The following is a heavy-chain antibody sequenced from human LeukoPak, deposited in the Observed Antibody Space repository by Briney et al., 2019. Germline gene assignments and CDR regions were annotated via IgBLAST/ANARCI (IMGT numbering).Heavy chain of an antibody. CDR3: AKASRVGATTDFDY. CDR2: ISGSGGST. J-gene: IGHJ4*02. CDR1: GFTFSSYA. D-gene: IGHD1-26*01. Sequence: GGSLRLSXAASGFTFSSYAMSWVRQAPGKGLEWVSAISGSGGSTYYADSVNGRFTISRDNSKNTLYLQMNSLRAEDTAVYYCAKASRVGATTDFDYWGQGTLVTVSS. V-gene: IGHV3-23*01.